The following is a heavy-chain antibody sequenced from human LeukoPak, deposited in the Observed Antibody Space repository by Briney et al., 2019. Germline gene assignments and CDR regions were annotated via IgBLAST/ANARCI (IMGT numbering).Heavy chain of an antibody. V-gene: IGHV3-23*01. Sequence: PGGSLRLSCAASGFTFSSYAMTWVRQAPGKGLEWVSAISGSGGSTYYADSVKGRFTISRDNSKNTLYLQMNSLRAEDTTVYYCTKTRDYYYYYMYVWGKGTTVTVSS. CDR3: TKTRDYYYYYMYV. J-gene: IGHJ6*03. CDR1: GFTFSSYA. CDR2: ISGSGGST.